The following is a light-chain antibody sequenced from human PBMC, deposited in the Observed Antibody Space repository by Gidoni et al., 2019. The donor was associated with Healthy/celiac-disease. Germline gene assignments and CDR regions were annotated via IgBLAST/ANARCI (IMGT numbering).Light chain of an antibody. CDR3: QSYDSSLSGSHVV. CDR1: SSNIGAGYD. J-gene: IGLJ2*01. Sequence: QSVLTQPPSASGAPGQRFTISCTGSSSNIGAGYDVHWYQQLPGTAPKLLIYGNSNRPSGVPDRFSGSKSGTSASLAITGLQAEDEADYYCQSYDSSLSGSHVVFGGGTKLTVL. V-gene: IGLV1-40*01. CDR2: GNS.